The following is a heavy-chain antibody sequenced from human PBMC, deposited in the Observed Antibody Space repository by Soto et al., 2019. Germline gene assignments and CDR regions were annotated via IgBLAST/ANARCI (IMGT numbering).Heavy chain of an antibody. J-gene: IGHJ3*02. Sequence: QVQLVQSGDEVRKPGSSVKVSCKASGGTLSSYPISCVRQAPGQGLEWMGRILPIVGIVNYADKFQGRVTITADKSTSTAYMELSNLRSEDTAMYYCATSSSVVGNAFDIWGQGTLVTVSS. CDR2: ILPIVGIV. CDR1: GGTLSSYP. CDR3: ATSSSVVGNAFDI. V-gene: IGHV1-69*02. D-gene: IGHD2-21*01.